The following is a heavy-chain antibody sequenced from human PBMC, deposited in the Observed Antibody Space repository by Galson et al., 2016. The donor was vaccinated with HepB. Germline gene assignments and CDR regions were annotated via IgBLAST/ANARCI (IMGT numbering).Heavy chain of an antibody. Sequence: SETLSLTCSVSGGPISRGGYYWGWIRQPPGKALEWMGYIYSTGTTYYNPSLKSRVTISVDTSKNQVSLTLTSVTAADTAVYYCARGGNCGGDCYSFDHWGQGDLVAVSS. V-gene: IGHV4-39*01. J-gene: IGHJ4*02. CDR3: ARGGNCGGDCYSFDH. D-gene: IGHD2-21*02. CDR1: GGPISRGGYY. CDR2: IYSTGTT.